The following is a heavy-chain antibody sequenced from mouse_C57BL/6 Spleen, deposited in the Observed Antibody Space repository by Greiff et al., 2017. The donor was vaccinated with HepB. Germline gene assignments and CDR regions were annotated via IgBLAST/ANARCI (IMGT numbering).Heavy chain of an antibody. J-gene: IGHJ2*01. Sequence: VQLQQPGAELVKPGASVKLSCKASGYTFTSYWMHWVKQRPGQGLEWIGMIHPNSGSTNYNEKFKSKATLTVDKSSSTAYMQLSSLTSEDSAVYYCARELGRRDFDYWGQGTTLTVSS. V-gene: IGHV1-64*01. CDR3: ARELGRRDFDY. CDR2: IHPNSGST. D-gene: IGHD4-1*01. CDR1: GYTFTSYW.